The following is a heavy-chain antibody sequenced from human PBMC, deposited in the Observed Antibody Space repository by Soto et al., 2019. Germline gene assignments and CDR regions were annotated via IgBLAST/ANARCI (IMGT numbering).Heavy chain of an antibody. D-gene: IGHD6-13*01. CDR3: ARHWAAGKAYYFDY. J-gene: IGHJ4*02. Sequence: KSSETLSLTCTVSGGSISSSSYYWGWIRQPPGKGLEWIGSIYYSGSTYYNPSLKSRVTISVDTSKNQFSLKLSSVTAADTAVYYCARHWAAGKAYYFDYWGQGTLVTVSS. CDR2: IYYSGST. CDR1: GGSISSSSYY. V-gene: IGHV4-39*01.